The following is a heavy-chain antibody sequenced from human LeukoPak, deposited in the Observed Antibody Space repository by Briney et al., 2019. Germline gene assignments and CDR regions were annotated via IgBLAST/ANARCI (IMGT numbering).Heavy chain of an antibody. D-gene: IGHD2-15*01. Sequence: SETLSLTCTVSGGSISSGDYYWGWIRQPPGKGLEWIGSIYYSGSTYYNPSLKNRVTMSVDTSKNQFSLKLNSVTAADTAMYYCCSGAYLYWGQGTLVTVSS. CDR3: CSGAYLY. CDR1: GGSISSGDYY. CDR2: IYYSGST. V-gene: IGHV4-39*07. J-gene: IGHJ4*02.